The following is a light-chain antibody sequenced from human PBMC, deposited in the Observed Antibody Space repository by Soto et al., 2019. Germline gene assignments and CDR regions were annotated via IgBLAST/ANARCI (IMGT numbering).Light chain of an antibody. Sequence: DVMMAQSPLSLPVTLGQPASISCSSSHSLVYSDGDTYLSWFQQRPGQSPRRLLSQVSNRDSGVPDRFSGSGSGTDFTLKISSVEADDVAVYYCMQNTHWPITFGQRTRLEIK. CDR3: MQNTHWPIT. CDR1: HSLVYSDGDTY. V-gene: IGKV2-30*01. CDR2: QVS. J-gene: IGKJ5*01.